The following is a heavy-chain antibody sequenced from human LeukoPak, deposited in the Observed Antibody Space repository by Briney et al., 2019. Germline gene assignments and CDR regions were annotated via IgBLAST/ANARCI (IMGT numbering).Heavy chain of an antibody. CDR3: AKRASGGYYYFDH. CDR1: GFTFSIYA. V-gene: IGHV3-23*01. D-gene: IGHD3-16*01. J-gene: IGHJ4*02. CDR2: SGSGGST. Sequence: GGSLRLSCAASGFTFSIYAMNWVRQAPGKGLEWVSVSGSGGSTYYADPVKGRFTISRDNSKNPLYLQMNSLRAEDTAVYYCAKRASGGYYYFDHWGQGTLVTVSS.